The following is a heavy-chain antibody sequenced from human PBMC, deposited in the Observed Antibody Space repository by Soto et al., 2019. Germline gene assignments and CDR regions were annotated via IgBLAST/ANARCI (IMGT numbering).Heavy chain of an antibody. Sequence: QVQLQESGPGLVKPSETLSLTCTVSGGSVSSGSYYWSWIRQPPGKGLEWIGYIYYSGSTNYNPSLKSRVTISVDTSKNQFSLKLSSVTAADTAVYYCAREGGGGAVADPFFDYWGQGTLVTVSS. CDR1: GGSVSSGSYY. V-gene: IGHV4-61*01. D-gene: IGHD6-19*01. J-gene: IGHJ4*02. CDR3: AREGGGGAVADPFFDY. CDR2: IYYSGST.